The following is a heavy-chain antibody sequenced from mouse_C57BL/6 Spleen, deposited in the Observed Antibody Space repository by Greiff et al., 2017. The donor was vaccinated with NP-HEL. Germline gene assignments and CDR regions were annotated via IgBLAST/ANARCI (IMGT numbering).Heavy chain of an antibody. CDR3: GIIYYGYDEGDAMDD. CDR2: INPNYGTT. Sequence: VQLQQSGPELVKPGASVKISCKASGYSFTDYNMNWVKQSNGKSLEWIGVINPNYGTTSYNQKFKGKATLTVDQSSSTAYMQLNSLTSEDSAVYYCGIIYYGYDEGDAMDDWGEGTSVTVAS. D-gene: IGHD2-2*01. CDR1: GYSFTDYN. J-gene: IGHJ4*01. V-gene: IGHV1-39*01.